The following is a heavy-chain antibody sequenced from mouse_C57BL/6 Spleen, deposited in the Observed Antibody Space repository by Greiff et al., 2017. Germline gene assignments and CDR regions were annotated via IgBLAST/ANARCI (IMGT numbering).Heavy chain of an antibody. CDR2: FDPEDGET. CDR3: ARWGWNGY. V-gene: IGHV14-2*01. Sequence: EVKLVESGAELVKPGASVKLSCTASGFNIKDYYMHWVKQRTEQGLEWIGRFDPEDGETKYAPKFQGKATLTADTSSIPAYLPLSSLTSEDTAVYYCARWGWNGYWGQGTTLTVSS. J-gene: IGHJ2*01. D-gene: IGHD1-1*02. CDR1: GFNIKDYY.